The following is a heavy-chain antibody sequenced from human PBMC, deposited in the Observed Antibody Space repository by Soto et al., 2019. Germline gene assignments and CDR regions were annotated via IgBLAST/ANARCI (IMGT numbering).Heavy chain of an antibody. D-gene: IGHD2-2*01. J-gene: IGHJ6*02. V-gene: IGHV4-59*08. CDR3: ARHVPYCSDTSHCAYGMDV. CDR2: IYYSGST. CDR1: GGSISSYY. Sequence: SETLSLTCTVSGGSISSYYWSWIRQPPGKGLEWVGYIYYSGSTNYNPSLKSRVTISVDTSKNQFSLKLSSVTAADTAVYYCARHVPYCSDTSHCAYGMDVWGQGTTVTVSS.